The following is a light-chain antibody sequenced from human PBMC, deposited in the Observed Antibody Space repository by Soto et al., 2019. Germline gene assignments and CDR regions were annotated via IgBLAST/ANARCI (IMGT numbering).Light chain of an antibody. V-gene: IGKV3-15*01. CDR2: GAS. CDR3: QQYNNWPGWT. J-gene: IGKJ1*01. Sequence: IVMTQSPATLSVSPWERATLSCRASQSVSSNLAWYQQKPGQAPRLLRYGASTRATGIPARFSGSGSGTEFTLTISSLQSEDFAVYYCQQYNNWPGWTFGQGTKVDIK. CDR1: QSVSSN.